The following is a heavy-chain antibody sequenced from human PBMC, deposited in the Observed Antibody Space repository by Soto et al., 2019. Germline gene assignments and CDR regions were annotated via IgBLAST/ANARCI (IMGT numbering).Heavy chain of an antibody. CDR2: INAGNGNT. CDR3: AGSPRYSRSWYDAFDI. Sequence: ASVKVSCKASGYTFTSYAMHWVRQAPGQRLEWMGWINAGNGNTKYSQKFQGRVTITRDTSASTAYMELSSLRSEDTAVYYCAGSPRYSRSWYDAFDIWGQGTMVTVSS. V-gene: IGHV1-3*01. J-gene: IGHJ3*02. D-gene: IGHD6-13*01. CDR1: GYTFTSYA.